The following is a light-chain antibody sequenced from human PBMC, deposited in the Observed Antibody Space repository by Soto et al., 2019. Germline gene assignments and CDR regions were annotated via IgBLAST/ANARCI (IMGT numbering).Light chain of an antibody. J-gene: IGKJ1*01. Sequence: EIVLSQSAGALSLSPGERATLSCRASQIVMGIYLAWYQQKPGQAPSLLIYGAFSRATGIPDRFSGSGAVTDFTLTISRLEPEDFAVYYCQHYGKSPWTFGQGTKVDIK. CDR2: GAF. CDR3: QHYGKSPWT. V-gene: IGKV3-20*01. CDR1: QIVMGIY.